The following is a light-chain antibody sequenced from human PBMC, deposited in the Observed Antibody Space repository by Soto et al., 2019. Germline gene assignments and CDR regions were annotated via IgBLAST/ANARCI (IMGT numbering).Light chain of an antibody. V-gene: IGLV1-44*01. CDR3: AAWDDSLKGVI. CDR1: SSNIGGNT. J-gene: IGLJ2*01. Sequence: QSVLTQPPSVSETPGQTVTIPCSGSSSNIGGNTVNWYQQLPGTAPKLLIYSDYHRPSGVPDRFSGSKSGTSASLAISGLQSEDEAAYYCAAWDDSLKGVIFGEGTKVTVL. CDR2: SDY.